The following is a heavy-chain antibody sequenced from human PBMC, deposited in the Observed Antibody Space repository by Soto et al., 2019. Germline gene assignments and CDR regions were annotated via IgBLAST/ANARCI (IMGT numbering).Heavy chain of an antibody. J-gene: IGHJ2*01. CDR2: ISGGGDAT. Sequence: EVQLLESGGGLVQPGGALRLSCAGSGFTFINYAMNWVRQAPGKGLEWVSSISGGGDATFFADSVRGRFTISRDNSKNTVTRQMNSLGVDDTAVYYCARKILGSTSRPNYWYFDLWGRGTLVTVSS. D-gene: IGHD2-2*01. CDR1: GFTFINYA. CDR3: ARKILGSTSRPNYWYFDL. V-gene: IGHV3-23*01.